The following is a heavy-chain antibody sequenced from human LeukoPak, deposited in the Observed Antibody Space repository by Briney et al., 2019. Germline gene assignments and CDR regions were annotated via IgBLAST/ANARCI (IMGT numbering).Heavy chain of an antibody. D-gene: IGHD1-7*01. Sequence: SETLSLTRTVSGGSISSYYWSWIRQPAGKGLEWIGRIYTGGSTNYNPSLKSRVTMSVDTSKSQFSLKLSSVTAADTAVYYCAREGTTHAFDIWGQGTMVTVSS. V-gene: IGHV4-4*07. J-gene: IGHJ3*02. CDR1: GGSISSYY. CDR2: IYTGGST. CDR3: AREGTTHAFDI.